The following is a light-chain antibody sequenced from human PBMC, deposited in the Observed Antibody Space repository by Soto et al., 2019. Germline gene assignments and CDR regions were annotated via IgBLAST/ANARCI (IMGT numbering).Light chain of an antibody. CDR2: DTT. V-gene: IGLV7-46*01. Sequence: QAVVTQEPSLTVSPGGTVTLTCGSSTGAVTSGHYPYWFQQKPGQAPRTLIYDTTNKHSWTPARFSGSLLGGKAALTLAGGQTDDEADYYCLLSYSGTNWVFGGGPKLTVL. J-gene: IGLJ3*02. CDR3: LLSYSGTNWV. CDR1: TGAVTSGHY.